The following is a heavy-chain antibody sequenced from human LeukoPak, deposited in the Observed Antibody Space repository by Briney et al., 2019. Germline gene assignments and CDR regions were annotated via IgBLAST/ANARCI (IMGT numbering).Heavy chain of an antibody. CDR3: ARHSSRSSWDF. CDR1: GAXISSYY. V-gene: IGHV4-59*08. J-gene: IGHJ4*02. Sequence: PSETLSLTCAVSGAXISSYYCSWIRQPPGKGLEWIGYIYYSGSTNYNPSLKSRVTISVDTSKNQFSLKLSSVTAADTAVYYCARHSSRSSWDFWGQGTLVTVSS. D-gene: IGHD6-13*01. CDR2: IYYSGST.